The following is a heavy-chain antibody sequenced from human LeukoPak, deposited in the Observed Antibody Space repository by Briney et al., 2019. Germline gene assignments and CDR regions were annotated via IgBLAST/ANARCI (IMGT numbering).Heavy chain of an antibody. CDR3: AKQQYSGSYSYFDY. D-gene: IGHD1-26*01. J-gene: IGHJ4*02. CDR1: VFTFSSYA. CDR2: ITGSDGST. Sequence: GGALILSCAASVFTFSSYAMHWGRQAPGKVLEWVSRITGSDGSTYYAHSVKGRFTISRDKSKNTLYLQMISLRAEETDIYSCAKQQYSGSYSYFDYWGQGTLVTVYS. V-gene: IGHV3-23*01.